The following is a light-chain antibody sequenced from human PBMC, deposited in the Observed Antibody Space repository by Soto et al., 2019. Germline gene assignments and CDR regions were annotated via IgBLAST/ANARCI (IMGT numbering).Light chain of an antibody. CDR3: QQYNNWLWT. J-gene: IGKJ1*01. CDR2: GAS. Sequence: EILMTQSPATLSVSPGDRATLSCRASQSVSSSLAWYQQKPGQAPRLLIYGASTRATGIPARFSGSGSGTEFTLTISSLQSEDFAVYYCQQYNNWLWTFGQGTKVDI. CDR1: QSVSSS. V-gene: IGKV3-15*01.